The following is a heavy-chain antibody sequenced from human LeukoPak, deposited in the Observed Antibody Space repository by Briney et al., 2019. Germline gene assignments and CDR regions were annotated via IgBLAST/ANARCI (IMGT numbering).Heavy chain of an antibody. D-gene: IGHD3-10*01. Sequence: GSSVKVSCKASGYTFTDYYMHWVRQPPGQGLEGMGWINPNSGGTNYAQKFQGRVTMTRDTSISTAYMELSRLRSDDTAVYYCARDGRVVRGVKVRFDPWGEGTLVTVSS. J-gene: IGHJ5*02. CDR3: ARDGRVVRGVKVRFDP. CDR2: INPNSGGT. V-gene: IGHV1-2*02. CDR1: GYTFTDYY.